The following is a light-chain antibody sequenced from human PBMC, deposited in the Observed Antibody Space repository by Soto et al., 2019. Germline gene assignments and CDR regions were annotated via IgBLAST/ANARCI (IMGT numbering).Light chain of an antibody. Sequence: EIVLTQSPGTLSLSPGERATRSCRSSQSVSSGYLAWYQQKPGQAPRLLIYDVSSRATGIPDRFSGSGSGTDFTLTISRPEPEDFAVYYCQQYGSSPTFGQGTKVEIK. J-gene: IGKJ1*01. V-gene: IGKV3-20*01. CDR2: DVS. CDR3: QQYGSSPT. CDR1: QSVSSGY.